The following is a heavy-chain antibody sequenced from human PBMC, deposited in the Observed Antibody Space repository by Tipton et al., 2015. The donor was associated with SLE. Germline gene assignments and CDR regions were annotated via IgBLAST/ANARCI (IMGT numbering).Heavy chain of an antibody. Sequence: LRLSCTVSGGSISSNSYYWGWIRQPPGKGLEWIGSTYYSGSTYYNPSLKGRVTISVDTSKNQFSLKLTSVTAADTAVYYCARGRWYFDLWGRGTLVTVSS. J-gene: IGHJ2*01. CDR1: GGSISSNSYY. CDR3: ARGRWYFDL. V-gene: IGHV4-39*07. CDR2: TYYSGST.